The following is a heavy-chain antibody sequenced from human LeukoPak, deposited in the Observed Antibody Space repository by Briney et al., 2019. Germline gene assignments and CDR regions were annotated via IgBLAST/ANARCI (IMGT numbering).Heavy chain of an antibody. V-gene: IGHV3-30-3*01. J-gene: IGHJ4*02. CDR3: ARGNLYYDSSGPVGY. CDR2: ISYDGSNK. D-gene: IGHD3-22*01. CDR1: GFTFSSYA. Sequence: GGSLRLSCAASGFTFSSYAMHWVRQAPGKGLEWVAVISYDGSNKYYADSVKGRFTISRDNSKNTLYLQMNSLRAEDTAVYYCARGNLYYDSSGPVGYWGQGTLATVSS.